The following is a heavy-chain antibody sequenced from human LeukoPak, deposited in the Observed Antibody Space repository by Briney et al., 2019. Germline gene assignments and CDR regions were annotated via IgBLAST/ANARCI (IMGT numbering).Heavy chain of an antibody. D-gene: IGHD2-2*01. CDR3: ASSLGSQVGAFDI. V-gene: IGHV3-20*04. CDR2: INWNGSST. Sequence: GGSLRLSCAASGFTFDDYGMSWVRQAPGKGLEWVSSINWNGSSTGYADSVKGRFTISRDNAKNSLYLQMNSLRAEDTALYYCASSLGSQVGAFDIWGQGTMVTVSS. J-gene: IGHJ3*02. CDR1: GFTFDDYG.